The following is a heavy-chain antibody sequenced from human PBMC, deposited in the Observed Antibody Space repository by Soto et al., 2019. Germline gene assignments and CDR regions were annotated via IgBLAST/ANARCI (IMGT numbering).Heavy chain of an antibody. CDR1: GGSISSSGYY. V-gene: IGHV4-39*01. J-gene: IGHJ4*02. D-gene: IGHD3-16*01. Sequence: QLQLQASGPGLVRPSETLSLTCTVSGGSISSSGYYWGWIRQPPGKGLEWIGSMHYSGNTYHSPSLKGRVTISVDTSKNQFSLKLSSMTAADTAVYYCTRRGATFDYWGQGTLVTVSS. CDR3: TRRGATFDY. CDR2: MHYSGNT.